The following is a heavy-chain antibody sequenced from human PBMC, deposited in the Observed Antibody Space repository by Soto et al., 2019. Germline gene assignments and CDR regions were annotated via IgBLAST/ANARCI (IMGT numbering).Heavy chain of an antibody. CDR1: GFTFSIYA. D-gene: IGHD3-9*01. J-gene: IGHJ4*02. V-gene: IGHV3-23*01. Sequence: PGGSLRLSCAASGFTFSIYAMSCVRQAPGKGLEWVSGISGSGGSTYYADSVKGRFTISRDNSKNTLYLQMNSLRAEDTAVYYCASVEVYYGSLTGYKAPGLMNWGQGTLVTVSS. CDR2: ISGSGGST. CDR3: ASVEVYYGSLTGYKAPGLMN.